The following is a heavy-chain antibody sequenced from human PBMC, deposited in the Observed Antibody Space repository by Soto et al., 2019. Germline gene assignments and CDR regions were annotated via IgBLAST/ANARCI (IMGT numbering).Heavy chain of an antibody. CDR2: IYYSGST. Sequence: SETLSLTCTVSGGSISIGDYYWSWIRHPPGKGLEWIGYIYYSGSTYYNPSLKSRVTISVDTSKNQFSLKLSSVTAADTAVYYCARDWPAYYDYVWGSYRPPEEYYGMDVWGQGTTVTVSS. CDR3: ARDWPAYYDYVWGSYRPPEEYYGMDV. CDR1: GGSISIGDYY. D-gene: IGHD3-16*02. J-gene: IGHJ6*02. V-gene: IGHV4-30-4*01.